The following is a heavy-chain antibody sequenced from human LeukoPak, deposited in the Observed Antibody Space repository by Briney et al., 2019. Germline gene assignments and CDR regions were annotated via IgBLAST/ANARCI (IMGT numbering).Heavy chain of an antibody. Sequence: GDSLKISCKGTGYSFTSYGIGWMRQMPGKGLEWMGIIYPGDSDTRYSPSFQGQVTISADKSISTAYLQWSSLKASDTAMYYCARGSRLIYNWFDPWGQGTLVTVSS. V-gene: IGHV5-51*01. CDR3: ARGSRLIYNWFDP. D-gene: IGHD3-22*01. J-gene: IGHJ5*02. CDR1: GYSFTSYG. CDR2: IYPGDSDT.